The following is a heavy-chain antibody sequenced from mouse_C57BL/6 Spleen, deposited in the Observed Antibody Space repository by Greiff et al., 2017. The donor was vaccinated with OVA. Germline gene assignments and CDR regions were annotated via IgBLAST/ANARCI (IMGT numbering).Heavy chain of an antibody. V-gene: IGHV1-77*01. J-gene: IGHJ4*01. CDR2: IGPGSGST. CDR1: GYTFTDYY. CDR3: ARGAGRSDYYAMDD. D-gene: IGHD3-2*02. Sequence: QVQLQQSGAELVKPGASVKISCKASGYTFTDYYINWVKQRPGQGLEWIGKIGPGSGSTYYNAKFKGKATLTADKSSSTAYMPRSSLTSEDSSVYFCARGAGRSDYYAMDDWGQGTSVTVSS.